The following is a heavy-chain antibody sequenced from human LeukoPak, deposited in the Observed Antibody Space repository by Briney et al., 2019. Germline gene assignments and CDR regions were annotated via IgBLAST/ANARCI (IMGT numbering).Heavy chain of an antibody. D-gene: IGHD5-18*01. CDR1: GGSISGYY. Sequence: SETLSLTCTVSGGSISGYYWTWIRQPPGKALESIGHIHYGGSAYYTPSLQSRVTMSVDTSKNQLSLKLSSVTAADTAVYYCARYMGYSYQSRHQMDVRGKGTTVTISS. CDR3: ARYMGYSYQSRHQMDV. J-gene: IGHJ6*04. V-gene: IGHV4-59*01. CDR2: IHYGGSA.